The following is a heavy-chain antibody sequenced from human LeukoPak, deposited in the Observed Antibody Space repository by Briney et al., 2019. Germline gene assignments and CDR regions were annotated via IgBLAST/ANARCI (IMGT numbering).Heavy chain of an antibody. V-gene: IGHV3-48*01. J-gene: IGHJ4*02. Sequence: PGGSLRLSCAASGFTFSSYSMNWVRQAPGKGLEWVSYISSSSGTIYYADSVKGRFTISRDNAKNSLYLQMNSLRAEDTAVYYCAREAGWLRFPYFDYWGQGTLVTVSS. D-gene: IGHD5-12*01. CDR1: GFTFSSYS. CDR2: ISSSSGTI. CDR3: AREAGWLRFPYFDY.